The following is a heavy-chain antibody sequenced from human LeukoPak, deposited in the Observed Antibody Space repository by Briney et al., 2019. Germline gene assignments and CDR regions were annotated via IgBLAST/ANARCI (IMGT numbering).Heavy chain of an antibody. CDR2: IYDSGST. Sequence: SETLSLTCTVSGDSISTYYWSWIRQPPGKGLEWIGYIYDSGSTNYNPSLKSRVTISVDTSKNQFSLKLSSVTAADTAVYYCARQGIAAAGDWGQGTLVTVSS. CDR1: GDSISTYY. D-gene: IGHD6-13*01. V-gene: IGHV4-59*08. J-gene: IGHJ4*02. CDR3: ARQGIAAAGD.